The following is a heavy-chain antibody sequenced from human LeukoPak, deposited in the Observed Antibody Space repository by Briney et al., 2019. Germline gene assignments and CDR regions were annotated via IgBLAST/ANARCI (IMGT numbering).Heavy chain of an antibody. CDR1: GFTFSSYG. J-gene: IGHJ3*02. D-gene: IGHD1-26*01. V-gene: IGHV3-23*01. Sequence: PGGSPRLSCAASGFTFSSYGMSWVRQAPGKGLEWVSAISGSGGSTYYADSVKGRFTISRDNAKNTLYLQMNSLRAEDTAVYYCARVRSGSYGAFDIWGQGTMVTVSS. CDR3: ARVRSGSYGAFDI. CDR2: ISGSGGST.